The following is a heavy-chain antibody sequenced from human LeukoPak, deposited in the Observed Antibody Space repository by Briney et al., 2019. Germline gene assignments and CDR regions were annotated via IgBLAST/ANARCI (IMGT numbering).Heavy chain of an antibody. CDR3: AISMAARTYDY. Sequence: GSLRLSCAASGFTFSTYPMSWVRRAPGKGLEWVSGISGSGGSTYYADSVKGRFTISRDISKNTLYLQMNSLRAEDTAIYYCAISMAARTYDYWGQGTLVTVSS. V-gene: IGHV3-23*01. CDR1: GFTFSTYP. J-gene: IGHJ4*02. D-gene: IGHD6-6*01. CDR2: ISGSGGST.